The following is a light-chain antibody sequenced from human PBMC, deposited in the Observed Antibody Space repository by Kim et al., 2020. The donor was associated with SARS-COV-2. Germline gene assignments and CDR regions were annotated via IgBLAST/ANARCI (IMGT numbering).Light chain of an antibody. CDR1: QTVYNN. V-gene: IGKV3-15*01. CDR3: HQYDDWRWT. Sequence: MTQSPATLSVSPGERATLSCTASQTVYNNVAWYQQRVGQAPRLLIYHASTRATGVSPRFSGTGSGTEFTLIISSLQSEDFAFYYCHQYDDWRWTFGQGTKLEI. J-gene: IGKJ1*01. CDR2: HAS.